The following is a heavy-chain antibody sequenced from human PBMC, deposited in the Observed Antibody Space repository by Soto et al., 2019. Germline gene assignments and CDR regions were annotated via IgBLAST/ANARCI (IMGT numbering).Heavy chain of an antibody. CDR1: GFTFSSYA. Sequence: GGSLRLSCAASGFTFSSYAMSWVRQAPGKGLEWVSAISGSGGSTYYADSVKGRFTISRDNSKNTLYLQMNSLRAEDTAVYYCAKKRREGRSGSSNPYYYIDVWGKGTTVTVSS. V-gene: IGHV3-23*01. D-gene: IGHD3-10*01. CDR2: ISGSGGST. CDR3: AKKRREGRSGSSNPYYYIDV. J-gene: IGHJ6*03.